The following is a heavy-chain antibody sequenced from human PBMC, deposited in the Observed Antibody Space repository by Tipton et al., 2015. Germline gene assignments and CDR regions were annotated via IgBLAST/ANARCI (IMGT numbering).Heavy chain of an antibody. CDR1: GFSFSSYA. J-gene: IGHJ4*02. V-gene: IGHV4-4*02. Sequence: SLRLSCAASGFSFSSYAMNWVRQPPGKGLEWIGEIHHSGSTTYNASLKSRVTMSVDKSKNHFSLKLTSVTAADTAVYYCARQGWNSTGSYSGGWGQGTLVTVSS. CDR3: ARQGWNSTGSYSGG. D-gene: IGHD3-22*01. CDR2: IHHSGST.